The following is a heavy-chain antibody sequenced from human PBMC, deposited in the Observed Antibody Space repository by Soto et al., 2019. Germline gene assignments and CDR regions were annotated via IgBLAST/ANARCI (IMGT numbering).Heavy chain of an antibody. J-gene: IGHJ5*02. CDR3: ARIPVRTSNWRFDP. CDR1: GFTFSSYS. D-gene: IGHD2-2*01. CDR2: ISSSSSTI. V-gene: IGHV3-48*01. Sequence: PGGSLRLSCAASGFTFSSYSMNWVRQAPGKGIEWVSYISSSSSTINYADSVKGRFTISRDNAKNSLYLQMNSLRAEDTAVYFFARIPVRTSNWRFDPWGQGTLVTVSS.